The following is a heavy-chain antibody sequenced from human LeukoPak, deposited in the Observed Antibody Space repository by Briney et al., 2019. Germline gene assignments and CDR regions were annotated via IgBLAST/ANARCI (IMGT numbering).Heavy chain of an antibody. CDR2: INPNSGGT. V-gene: IGHV1-2*02. Sequence: GASVKVSCKASGYTFTGYYMHWVRQAPGQGLEWMGWINPNSGGTNYAQKFQGRVTMTRDASISTAYMELSRLRSDDTAVYYCAPLDGGGRIFDYWGQGTLVTVSS. J-gene: IGHJ4*02. D-gene: IGHD2-15*01. CDR1: GYTFTGYY. CDR3: APLDGGGRIFDY.